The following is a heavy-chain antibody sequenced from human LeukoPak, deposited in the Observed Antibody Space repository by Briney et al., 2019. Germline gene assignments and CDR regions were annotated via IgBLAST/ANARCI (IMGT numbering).Heavy chain of an antibody. Sequence: ASVKVSCKASGGTFSSYAISWVRQAPGQGLEWMGGIIPIFGTANYAQKFQGRVTITADESTSTAYMELSSLRSEDTAVYYCAKGDSSGWYESNWFDPWGQGTLVTVSS. D-gene: IGHD6-19*01. J-gene: IGHJ5*02. CDR2: IIPIFGTA. V-gene: IGHV1-69*13. CDR1: GGTFSSYA. CDR3: AKGDSSGWYESNWFDP.